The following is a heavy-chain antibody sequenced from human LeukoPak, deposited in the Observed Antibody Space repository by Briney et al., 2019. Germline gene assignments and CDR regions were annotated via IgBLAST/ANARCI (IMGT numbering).Heavy chain of an antibody. V-gene: IGHV4-59*08. CDR2: IYYSGST. CDR3: ARQAVGYSYDYNWFDP. J-gene: IGHJ5*02. D-gene: IGHD5-18*01. Sequence: SETLSLTCTVSGGSISSYYWSWLRQPPGKGLEWIGYIYYSGSTNYNPSLKSRVTISVDTSKNQFSLKLSSVTAADTAVYYCARQAVGYSYDYNWFDPWGQGTLVTVSS. CDR1: GGSISSYY.